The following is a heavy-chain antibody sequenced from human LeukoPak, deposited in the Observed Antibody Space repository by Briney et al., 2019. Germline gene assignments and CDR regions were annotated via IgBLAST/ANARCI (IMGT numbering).Heavy chain of an antibody. V-gene: IGHV1-2*06. J-gene: IGHJ4*02. Sequence: ASVKVSCKASGYTFTGYYMHWVRQAPGQGLEWMGRINPNSGGTNYAQKFQGRVTMTRDTSISTAYKELSRLRSDDTAVYYCARRHRELAQLDYWGQGTLVTVSS. CDR3: ARRHRELAQLDY. CDR2: INPNSGGT. D-gene: IGHD1-26*01. CDR1: GYTFTGYY.